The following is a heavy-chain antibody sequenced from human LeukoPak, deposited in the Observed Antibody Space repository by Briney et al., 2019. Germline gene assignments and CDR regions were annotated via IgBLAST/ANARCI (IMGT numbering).Heavy chain of an antibody. V-gene: IGHV4-34*01. CDR1: GGSFNGYY. CDR2: INYSGST. Sequence: SETLSLTCAVYGGSFNGYYWSWIRQPPEKGLEWIGGINYSGSTNYNPSLKSRVTISLLTSKNQFSLKLSSVTAADTAVYYCARGLRGTPKHQPAELWGQGTLVTVSS. D-gene: IGHD1-14*01. J-gene: IGHJ4*02. CDR3: ARGLRGTPKHQPAEL.